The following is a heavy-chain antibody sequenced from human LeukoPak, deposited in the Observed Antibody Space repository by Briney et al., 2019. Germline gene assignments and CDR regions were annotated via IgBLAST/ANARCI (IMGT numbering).Heavy chain of an antibody. CDR1: GGSISSSSYY. CDR2: IYYSGST. D-gene: IGHD1-1*01. Sequence: PSETLSLTCTVSGGSISSSSYYWGWIRQPPGKGLEWIGSIYYSGSTYYNPSLKSRVTISVDTSKNQFSLKLSSVTAADTAVYYCARQTNKRERADDAFDIWGQGTMVTVSS. CDR3: ARQTNKRERADDAFDI. V-gene: IGHV4-39*01. J-gene: IGHJ3*02.